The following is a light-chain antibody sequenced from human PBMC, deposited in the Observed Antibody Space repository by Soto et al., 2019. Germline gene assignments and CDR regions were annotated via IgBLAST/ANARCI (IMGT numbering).Light chain of an antibody. Sequence: DIQMTQSPSTLSASVGYRVTITCRASQSISVWLAWYQQKAGKAPNLLIYKASRLESGVPSRFSGSGSETEFTLTIRGLRPGDSATYYCQQYNSYSPTFGQGTKVDIK. J-gene: IGKJ1*01. CDR3: QQYNSYSPT. V-gene: IGKV1-5*03. CDR2: KAS. CDR1: QSISVW.